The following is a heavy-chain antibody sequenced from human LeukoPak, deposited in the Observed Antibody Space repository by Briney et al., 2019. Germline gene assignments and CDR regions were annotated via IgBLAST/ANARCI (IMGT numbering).Heavy chain of an antibody. V-gene: IGHV4-31*03. CDR1: GGSISSGGYY. J-gene: IGHJ4*01. Sequence: SETLSLTCTVSGGSISSGGYYWSWLRQHPGKGLEWIGYIYYSGSTYYNPSLKSRVTISVDTSKNQFSLKLSSVTAADTAVYYCARVLAYCGGDCYYDYWGQGTLVTVSS. CDR2: IYYSGST. D-gene: IGHD2-21*02. CDR3: ARVLAYCGGDCYYDY.